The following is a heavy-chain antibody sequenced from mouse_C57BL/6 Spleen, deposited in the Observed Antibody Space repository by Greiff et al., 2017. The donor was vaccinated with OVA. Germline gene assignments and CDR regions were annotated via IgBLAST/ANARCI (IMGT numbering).Heavy chain of an antibody. CDR2: IDPEDGDT. D-gene: IGHD1-1*01. CDR3: TTDYGSSSRYFDV. Sequence: DVKLVESGAELVRPGASVKLSCTASGFNIKDYYMHWVKQRPEQGLEWIGRIDPEDGDTEYAPKFQGKATMTADTSSNTAYLQLSSLTSEDTAVYYCTTDYGSSSRYFDVWGTGTTVTVSS. CDR1: GFNIKDYY. J-gene: IGHJ1*03. V-gene: IGHV14-1*01.